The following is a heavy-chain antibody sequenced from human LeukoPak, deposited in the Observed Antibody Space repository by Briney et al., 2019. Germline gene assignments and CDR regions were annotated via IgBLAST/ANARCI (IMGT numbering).Heavy chain of an antibody. Sequence: PGGSLRLSCAASGFTFSSYGMSWVRQAPGKGLEWVSSISSSSSYIYYADSVKGRFTISRDNAKNSLYLQMNSLRAEDTAVYYCARDLGEGDYWGQGTLVTVSS. CDR2: ISSSSSYI. J-gene: IGHJ4*02. V-gene: IGHV3-21*01. CDR1: GFTFSSYG. D-gene: IGHD2-21*01. CDR3: ARDLGEGDY.